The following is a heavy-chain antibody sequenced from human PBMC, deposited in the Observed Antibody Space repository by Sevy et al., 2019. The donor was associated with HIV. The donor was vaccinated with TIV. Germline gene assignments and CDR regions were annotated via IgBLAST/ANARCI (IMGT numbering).Heavy chain of an antibody. D-gene: IGHD6-6*01. CDR2: IIPIFGTA. Sequence: ASVKVSCKASGGTFSSYAISWVRQAPGQGLEWMGGIIPIFGTANYAQKFQGRVTITADESTSTAYMGLSSLRSEDTAVYYCARDGYSSSSHFDYWGQGTLVTVSS. J-gene: IGHJ4*02. CDR1: GGTFSSYA. V-gene: IGHV1-69*13. CDR3: ARDGYSSSSHFDY.